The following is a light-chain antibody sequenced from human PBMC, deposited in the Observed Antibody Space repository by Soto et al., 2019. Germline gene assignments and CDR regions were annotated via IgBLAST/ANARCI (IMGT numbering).Light chain of an antibody. J-gene: IGKJ3*01. V-gene: IGKV1-9*01. CDR2: AAS. CDR1: QGISSY. Sequence: IQLTQSPSSLSASVGDRVTITCRASQGISSYVAWYQQKPGKAPKRLIYAASTLQSGVPSRFSRRGSGTDFALTIGSRQPEDFATYYCQQLNSYPRTFGPGTKVDIK. CDR3: QQLNSYPRT.